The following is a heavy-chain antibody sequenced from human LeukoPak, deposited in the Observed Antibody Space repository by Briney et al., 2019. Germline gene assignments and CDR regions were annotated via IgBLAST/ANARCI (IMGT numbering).Heavy chain of an antibody. D-gene: IGHD2-2*02. Sequence: PGGSLRLSCAASGFTFSSYSMNWVRQAPGKGLEWVSYISSSSSTIYYADSVKGRFTISRDNAKNSLYLQMNSLRDEDTAVYYCAREDIVVVPAAIQLPPPSYYFDYWGQGTLVTVSS. J-gene: IGHJ4*02. CDR1: GFTFSSYS. CDR2: ISSSSSTI. CDR3: AREDIVVVPAAIQLPPPSYYFDY. V-gene: IGHV3-48*02.